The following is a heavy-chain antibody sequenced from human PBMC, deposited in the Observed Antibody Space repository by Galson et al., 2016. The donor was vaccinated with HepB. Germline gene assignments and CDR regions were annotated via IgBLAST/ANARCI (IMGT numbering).Heavy chain of an antibody. Sequence: SLRLSCATSGFSFSYHAMRWVRQAPGRGLEWVSGITGTGKHTYYTDSVKGRFTISRDNSKNTLFLQMHSLRAEDTAIYYCANVTPKYYENSGCYWGQGTLVTVSS. D-gene: IGHD3-22*01. CDR1: GFSFSYHA. CDR3: ANVTPKYYENSGCY. CDR2: ITGTGKHT. V-gene: IGHV3-23*01. J-gene: IGHJ4*02.